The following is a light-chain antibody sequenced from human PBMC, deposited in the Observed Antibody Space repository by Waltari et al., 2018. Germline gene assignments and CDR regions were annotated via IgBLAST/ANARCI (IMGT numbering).Light chain of an antibody. Sequence: EIVLTQSPATLSSSPGERDTLSCRASQSVSSYLAWYQQKPGQAPRILLYDASNRATGIPARFSGRGSGTDRTLTISSLEPEDFAVYYCQQRSNWPITFGQGTRREIK. CDR2: DAS. J-gene: IGKJ5*01. V-gene: IGKV3-11*01. CDR1: QSVSSY. CDR3: QQRSNWPIT.